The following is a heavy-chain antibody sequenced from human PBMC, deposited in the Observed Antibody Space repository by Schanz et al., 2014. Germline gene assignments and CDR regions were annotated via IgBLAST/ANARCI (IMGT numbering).Heavy chain of an antibody. V-gene: IGHV4-59*01. CDR2: IYYTAST. D-gene: IGHD1-1*01. J-gene: IGHJ6*02. CDR1: GGSISSYY. Sequence: QVQLQESGPGLVKPSESLSLTCTVSGGSISSYYWSWIRQPPGKGREWIGYIYYTASTNYNPSPRSRVAISADTSKNQVSLTLTSGAAADSAVYFSTRGNALDVWGQGTTVTVSS. CDR3: TRGNALDV.